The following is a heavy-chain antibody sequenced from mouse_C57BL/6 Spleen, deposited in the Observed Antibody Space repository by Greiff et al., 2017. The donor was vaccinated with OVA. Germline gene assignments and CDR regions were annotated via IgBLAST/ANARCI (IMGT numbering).Heavy chain of an antibody. CDR2: IYPGDGDT. Sequence: QVQLQQSGPELVKPGASVKISCKASGYAFSSSWMNWMKQRPGKGLEWIGRIYPGDGDTNYNGKFKGKATLTADKSSSTAYMQLSSLTSEDSAVYFCAKDYGSSFWYFDVWGTGTTVTVSS. J-gene: IGHJ1*03. D-gene: IGHD1-1*01. CDR1: GYAFSSSW. CDR3: AKDYGSSFWYFDV. V-gene: IGHV1-82*01.